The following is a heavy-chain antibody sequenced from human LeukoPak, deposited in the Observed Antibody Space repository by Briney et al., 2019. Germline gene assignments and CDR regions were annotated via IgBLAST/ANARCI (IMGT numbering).Heavy chain of an antibody. J-gene: IGHJ4*02. D-gene: IGHD3-10*01. CDR3: ARGMYYYGSGSSFDN. V-gene: IGHV3-30-3*01. Sequence: GRSLRLSCAASAFTFSSFAMHWVRQAPGKGLEWVAVTSYDESTKHYADSVKGRFTISRDNAKNSLYLQMNSLRAEDTAVYYCARGMYYYGSGSSFDNWGQGTLVTVSS. CDR1: AFTFSSFA. CDR2: TSYDESTK.